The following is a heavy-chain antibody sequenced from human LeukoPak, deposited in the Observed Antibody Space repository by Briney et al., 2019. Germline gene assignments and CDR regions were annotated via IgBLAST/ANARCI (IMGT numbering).Heavy chain of an antibody. CDR3: STLASRGLSDS. CDR2: IKSKADGETI. J-gene: IGHJ4*02. CDR1: GFTFTNAW. D-gene: IGHD2-15*01. V-gene: IGHV3-15*07. Sequence: PGGSLRLSCAASGFTFTNAWMNWVRQAPGKGLEWVGRIKSKADGETIDYAAPVKGRFTFSRDDSKNMLYLQMNSLKSEDTAVYYCSTLASRGLSDSWGQGTLVTVSS.